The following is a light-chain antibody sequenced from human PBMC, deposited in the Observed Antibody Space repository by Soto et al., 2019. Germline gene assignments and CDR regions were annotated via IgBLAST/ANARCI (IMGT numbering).Light chain of an antibody. CDR3: KHYNSYSDA. J-gene: IGKJ1*01. Sequence: DIQMTQSPSTLSGSVGDRATITCRASQTISSWLAWYQQKPGKAPKLLIYKASTLKSGVPSRFSGSGSGTEFTLTISSLQPDDFATYYCKHYNSYSDAFGKGTKV. CDR2: KAS. V-gene: IGKV1-5*03. CDR1: QTISSW.